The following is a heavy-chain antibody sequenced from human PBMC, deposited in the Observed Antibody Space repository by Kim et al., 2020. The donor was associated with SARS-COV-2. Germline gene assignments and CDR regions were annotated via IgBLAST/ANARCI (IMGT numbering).Heavy chain of an antibody. D-gene: IGHD2-8*01. CDR3: ARSMYDLSNYYYYFLDV. Sequence: GGSLRLSCAASGFTFSSYNIHWVRQAPGKRLEWVAVIWHDGTYKYYADSVKGRFTISRDNSNNSLFLQMNNLGVGDTAVYYCARSMYDLSNYYYYFLDVWGNGTTVTVSS. CDR1: GFTFSSYN. V-gene: IGHV3-33*01. CDR2: IWHDGTYK. J-gene: IGHJ6*03.